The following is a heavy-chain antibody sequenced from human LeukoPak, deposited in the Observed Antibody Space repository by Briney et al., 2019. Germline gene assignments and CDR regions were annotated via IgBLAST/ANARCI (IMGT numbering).Heavy chain of an antibody. CDR3: ARGYCSGGTCAGSLDH. CDR1: GFTFSNYD. Sequence: GGSLRLSCAASGFTFSNYDMHWVRQVTGKGLEWVSAIDVAGDTFYPASVKGRFTISRENAKNSLYLQMNNLRAGDTAMYYCARGYCSGGTCAGSLDHWGQGTLVTVS. CDR2: IDVAGDT. D-gene: IGHD2-15*01. J-gene: IGHJ4*02. V-gene: IGHV3-13*04.